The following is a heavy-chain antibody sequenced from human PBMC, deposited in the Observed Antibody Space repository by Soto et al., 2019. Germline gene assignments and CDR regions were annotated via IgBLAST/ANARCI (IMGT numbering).Heavy chain of an antibody. Sequence: PSETLSLTCTVSGGSISSSSYYWGWIRQPPGKGLEWIGSIYYSGSTYYNPSLKSRVTISVDTSKNQFSLKLSSVTAADTAVYYCARPYYDFWSGYYGAYYYYYMDVWGKGTTVTVSS. CDR1: GGSISSSSYY. CDR2: IYYSGST. CDR3: ARPYYDFWSGYYGAYYYYYMDV. J-gene: IGHJ6*03. D-gene: IGHD3-3*01. V-gene: IGHV4-39*01.